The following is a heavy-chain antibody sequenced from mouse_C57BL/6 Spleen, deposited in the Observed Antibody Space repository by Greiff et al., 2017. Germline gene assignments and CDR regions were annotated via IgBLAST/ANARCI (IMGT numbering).Heavy chain of an antibody. J-gene: IGHJ3*01. CDR1: GYTFTSYD. CDR2: IYPRDGST. D-gene: IGHD2-4*01. Sequence: VMLVESGPELVKPGASVKLSCKASGYTFTSYDINWVKQRPGQGLEWIGWIYPRDGSTKYNEKFKGKATLTVDTSSSTAYMELHSLTSEDSAVYFCAGGYDYAWFAYWGQGTLVTVSA. V-gene: IGHV1-85*01. CDR3: AGGYDYAWFAY.